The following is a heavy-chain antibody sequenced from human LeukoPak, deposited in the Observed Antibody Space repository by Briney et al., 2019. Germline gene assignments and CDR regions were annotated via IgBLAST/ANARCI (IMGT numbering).Heavy chain of an antibody. CDR1: GYTFTSYD. CDR2: MNPNSGNT. J-gene: IGHJ6*02. CDR3: ARRMVRGDYYYYYGMDV. V-gene: IGHV1-8*01. Sequence: ASVKVSCKASGYTFTSYDINWVRQAPGQGLEWMGWMNPNSGNTGYAQKFQGRVTMTRNTSISTAYMELSSLRSEDTAVYYCARRMVRGDYYYYYGMDVWGQGTTVTVSS. D-gene: IGHD3-10*01.